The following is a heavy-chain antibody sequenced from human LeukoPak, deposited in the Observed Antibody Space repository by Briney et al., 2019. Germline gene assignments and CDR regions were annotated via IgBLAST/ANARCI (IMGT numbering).Heavy chain of an antibody. CDR3: AKGGGPYSYGLDY. V-gene: IGHV3-66*01. D-gene: IGHD5-18*01. CDR2: IYSGGST. J-gene: IGHJ4*02. Sequence: PGGSLRLSCAASEFSVGSNYMTWVRQAPGKGLEWVSLIYSGGSTYYADSVKGRFTISRDNSKNTLYLQMNSLRAEDTAVYYCAKGGGPYSYGLDYWGQGTLVTVSS. CDR1: EFSVGSNY.